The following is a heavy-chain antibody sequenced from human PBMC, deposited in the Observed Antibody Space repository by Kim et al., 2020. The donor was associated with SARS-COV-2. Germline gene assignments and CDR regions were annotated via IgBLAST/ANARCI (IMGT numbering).Heavy chain of an antibody. D-gene: IGHD1-1*01. CDR1: GFDFNNYA. CDR3: AKDRSTTGAADGGLDI. Sequence: GGSLRLSCAASGFDFNNYAMHWVRQAPGKGLEWVALIWFDGGSRDYSESVKGRFTISRDNSKSTLYLQINTLRPEDTAIYFCAKDRSTTGAADGGLDIWGPGTFLSVSS. J-gene: IGHJ3*02. V-gene: IGHV3-30*02. CDR2: IWFDGGSR.